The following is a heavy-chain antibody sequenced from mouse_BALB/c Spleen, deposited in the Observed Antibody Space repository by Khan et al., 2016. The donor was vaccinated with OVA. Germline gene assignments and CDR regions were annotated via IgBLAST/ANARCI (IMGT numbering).Heavy chain of an antibody. D-gene: IGHD1-1*01. CDR1: GYSFTGYF. J-gene: IGHJ2*01. Sequence: EVKLLESGPELVKPGASVKISCKASGYSFTGYFMNWVMQSHGKSLEWIGRINPHIGETFYNQKFKGKATLTVDESSSTAHMELRSLASEDSAFYYCARIYGSDFDYWGQGTTLTVSS. V-gene: IGHV1-20*02. CDR3: ARIYGSDFDY. CDR2: INPHIGET.